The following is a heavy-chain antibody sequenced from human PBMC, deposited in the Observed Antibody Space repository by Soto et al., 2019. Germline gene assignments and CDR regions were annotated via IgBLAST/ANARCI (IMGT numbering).Heavy chain of an antibody. Sequence: GGSLRLSCAASGFTFSSYWMHWVRQAPGKGLVWVSRINSDGSSTSYADSVKGRFTISRDNAKNTLYLQMNSLRAEDTAVYYCAREPYYDVWSGYLYYYYGMDVWGQGTKVTVSS. J-gene: IGHJ6*02. CDR2: INSDGSST. V-gene: IGHV3-74*01. CDR3: AREPYYDVWSGYLYYYYGMDV. D-gene: IGHD3-3*01. CDR1: GFTFSSYW.